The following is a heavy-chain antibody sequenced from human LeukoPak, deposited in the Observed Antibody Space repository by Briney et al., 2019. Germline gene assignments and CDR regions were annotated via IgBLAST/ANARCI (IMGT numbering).Heavy chain of an antibody. V-gene: IGHV3-7*01. Sequence: PGGSLRLSCVASGVSISTFWMTWVRQAPGEGLEWVANMRGDGSRLYYMDSVKGRFTISRDNAKNSLYLQMSDLRAEDTSVYYCARDYNYCSSGRCYDAFDIWGQGTMVTVSS. CDR2: MRGDGSRL. CDR1: GVSISTFW. D-gene: IGHD2-2*01. J-gene: IGHJ3*02. CDR3: ARDYNYCSSGRCYDAFDI.